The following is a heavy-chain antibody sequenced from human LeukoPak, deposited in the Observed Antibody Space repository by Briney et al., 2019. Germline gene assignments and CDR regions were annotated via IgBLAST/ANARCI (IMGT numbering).Heavy chain of an antibody. J-gene: IGHJ4*02. V-gene: IGHV3-30*18. CDR2: ISYDGSNK. CDR3: AKETQHYYDFWSGYPGGGYFDY. CDR1: GFTFSSYG. Sequence: PGGSLRLSCAASGFTFSSYGMHWVRQAPGKGLEWVAVISYDGSNKYYADSVKGRFTISRDNSKNTLYLQMNSLRAKDTAVYYCAKETQHYYDFWSGYPGGGYFDYWGQGTLVTVSS. D-gene: IGHD3-3*01.